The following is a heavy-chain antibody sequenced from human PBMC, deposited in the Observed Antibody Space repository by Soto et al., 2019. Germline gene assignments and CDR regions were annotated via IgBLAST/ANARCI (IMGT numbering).Heavy chain of an antibody. J-gene: IGHJ5*02. Sequence: ASVKVSCKASGYTFTSYYMHWVRQAPGQGLEWMGIINPSGGSTSYAQKFQGRVTMTRDTSTSTVYMELSSLRSEDTAVYYCARDLGYGDYDNWFDPWGQGTLVTVSS. CDR1: GYTFTSYY. D-gene: IGHD4-17*01. V-gene: IGHV1-46*01. CDR3: ARDLGYGDYDNWFDP. CDR2: INPSGGST.